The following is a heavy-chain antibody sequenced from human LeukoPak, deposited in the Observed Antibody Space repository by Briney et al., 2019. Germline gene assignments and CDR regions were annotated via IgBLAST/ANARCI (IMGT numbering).Heavy chain of an antibody. J-gene: IGHJ4*02. D-gene: IGHD6-19*01. V-gene: IGHV4-4*07. CDR2: IYTTGST. Sequence: SETLSLTCTVSGGSISSYYWTWIRQPAGKGLEWIGRIYTTGSTNYNPSLNSRVPMSVDTSKNQFSLKLSSVTAADTAVYYCARQIAVAGKAEFDYWGQGTLVTVSS. CDR1: GGSISSYY. CDR3: ARQIAVAGKAEFDY.